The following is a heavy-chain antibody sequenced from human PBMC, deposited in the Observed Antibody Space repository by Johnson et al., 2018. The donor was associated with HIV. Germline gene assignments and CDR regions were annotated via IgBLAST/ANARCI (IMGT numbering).Heavy chain of an antibody. CDR2: ISYDGSNK. J-gene: IGHJ3*02. CDR3: ARESTATRGDAFDI. Sequence: QVQLVESGGGVVQPGRSLRLSCAASGFTFSSYGMHWVRQAPGKGLEWVAVISYDGSNKYYADSVKGRFTISRDNSKNTLYLQMGSLRAEDMAVYYCARESTATRGDAFDIWGQGTMVTVSS. V-gene: IGHV3-30*03. D-gene: IGHD4-17*01. CDR1: GFTFSSYG.